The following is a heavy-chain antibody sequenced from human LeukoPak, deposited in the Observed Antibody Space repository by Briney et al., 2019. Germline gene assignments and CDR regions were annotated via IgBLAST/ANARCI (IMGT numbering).Heavy chain of an antibody. CDR3: AELGITMIGGV. J-gene: IGHJ6*04. V-gene: IGHV3-48*03. Sequence: GGSLRLSCAASGFTFSSYEMNWVRQAPGKGLEWVSYISSSGSTIYYADSVKGRFTISRDNAKNSLYLQMNSLSAEDTAVYYCAELGITMIGGVWGKGTTVTVSS. D-gene: IGHD3-10*02. CDR1: GFTFSSYE. CDR2: ISSSGSTI.